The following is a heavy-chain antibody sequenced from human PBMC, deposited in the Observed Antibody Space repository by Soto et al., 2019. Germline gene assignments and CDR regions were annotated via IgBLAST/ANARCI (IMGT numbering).Heavy chain of an antibody. CDR2: INSGNGKT. Sequence: GASVQVSCKGSGYTFKAYAMHWVRQAPGHRLEWMGWINSGNGKTKYSQKFQDRVTITSDTSAKTAYMELRSLGSEDTAVYYCAREWAEITVGGVLNPAFGMDAGG. CDR1: GYTFKAYA. D-gene: IGHD3-16*01. J-gene: IGHJ6*02. V-gene: IGHV1-3*01. CDR3: AREWAEITVGGVLNPAFGMDA.